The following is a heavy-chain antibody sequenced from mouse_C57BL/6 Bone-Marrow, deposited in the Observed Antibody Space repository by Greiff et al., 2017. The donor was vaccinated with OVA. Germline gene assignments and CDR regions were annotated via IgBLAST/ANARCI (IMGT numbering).Heavy chain of an antibody. CDR3: TTGLRQGGDYAMDY. CDR1: GFNIKDDY. V-gene: IGHV14-4*01. J-gene: IGHJ4*01. D-gene: IGHD2-4*01. CDR2: IDPENGDT. Sequence: VQLQQSGAELVRPGASVKLSCTASGFNIKDDYMHWVKQRPEQGLEWIGWIDPENGDTEYASKFQGKATITADTSSNTASLQLSSLTSEDTAVYYCTTGLRQGGDYAMDYWGQGTSVTVSS.